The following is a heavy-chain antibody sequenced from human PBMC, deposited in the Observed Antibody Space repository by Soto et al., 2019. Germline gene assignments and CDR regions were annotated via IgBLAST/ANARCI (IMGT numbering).Heavy chain of an antibody. CDR1: GYTFTSYG. Sequence: QVHLVQSGAEVKKPGASVKVSCKASGYTFTSYGITWVRQAPGHGLEWMGWISAHNGNTDYAQKLQGIVIVTRDTSTSTAYMELKSLISDDTAVSYCPRGRDANSWGQGALVTLSS. J-gene: IGHJ4*02. V-gene: IGHV1-18*01. CDR3: PRGRDANS. CDR2: ISAHNGNT.